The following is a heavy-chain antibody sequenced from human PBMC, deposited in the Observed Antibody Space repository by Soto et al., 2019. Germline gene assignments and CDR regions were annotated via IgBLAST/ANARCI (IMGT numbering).Heavy chain of an antibody. CDR1: GFTFSSYG. CDR3: ARWGIAAGDY. D-gene: IGHD6-13*01. V-gene: IGHV3-33*01. CDR2: IWYDGSNK. J-gene: IGHJ4*02. Sequence: QVQLVESGGGVVQPGRSLRLSCAASGFTFSSYGMHWVRQAPGKGLEWVAVIWYDGSNKYYADSVKGRFTIPRDNSKNSLYLQMNSLRAEDTAVYYCARWGIAAGDYWGQGTLVTVSS.